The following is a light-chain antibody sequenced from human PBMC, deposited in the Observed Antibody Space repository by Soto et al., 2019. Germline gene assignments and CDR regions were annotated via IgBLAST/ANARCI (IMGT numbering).Light chain of an antibody. CDR2: DNN. CDR3: GTWDISLRAVV. V-gene: IGLV1-51*01. J-gene: IGLJ2*01. CDR1: SSNIGSNY. Sequence: QSVLTQPPSMSAAPGQKVTISYSENSSNIGSNYVSWYHQLPGTAPKLLMYDNNKRPSGIPERFFGSKSGTSATLGITGLHTGDEADYDCGTWDISLRAVVFGGGTKLTVL.